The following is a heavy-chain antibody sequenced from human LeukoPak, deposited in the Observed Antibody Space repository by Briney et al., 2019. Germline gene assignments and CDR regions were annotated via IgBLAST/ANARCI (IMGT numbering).Heavy chain of an antibody. Sequence: SETLSLTCAVYGGSFSGYYWSWIRQPPGKGLEWIGEINHSGSTNYNPSLKSRVTISVDTSENQFSLKLSSVTAADTAVYYCARRRWNPLRFDYWGQGTLVTVSS. CDR1: GGSFSGYY. CDR2: INHSGST. J-gene: IGHJ4*02. D-gene: IGHD1-1*01. CDR3: ARRRWNPLRFDY. V-gene: IGHV4-34*01.